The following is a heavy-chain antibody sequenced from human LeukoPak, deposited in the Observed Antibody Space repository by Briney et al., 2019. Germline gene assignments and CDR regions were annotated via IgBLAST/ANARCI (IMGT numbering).Heavy chain of an antibody. Sequence: PSWTLSLTCTVSGGSISSYYWSWIRQPPGKGLEWIGYIYLSGSTNYNPSLKSRVTISVDASKNQFSLKLSSVTAADTAVYYCARHLNHCSSTSCSAYYYGMDVWGQGTTVTVSS. CDR1: GGSISSYY. D-gene: IGHD2-2*01. CDR2: IYLSGST. V-gene: IGHV4-59*08. CDR3: ARHLNHCSSTSCSAYYYGMDV. J-gene: IGHJ6*02.